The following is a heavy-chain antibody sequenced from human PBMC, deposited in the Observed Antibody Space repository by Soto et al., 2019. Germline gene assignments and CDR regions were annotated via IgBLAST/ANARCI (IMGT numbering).Heavy chain of an antibody. V-gene: IGHV3-23*01. CDR3: VKEGTGTSSAVFDY. Sequence: EVQLLESGGGLVQPGGSLRLSCVVSGFTFGSYAMSWVRQAPGKGLEWVSAISGGGSDSYYADSVKGRFTISRDDSKNTRYLQVNSLRAEDTAVYFCVKEGTGTSSAVFDYWGQGTLVTVSS. CDR1: GFTFGSYA. D-gene: IGHD1-7*01. J-gene: IGHJ4*02. CDR2: ISGGGSDS.